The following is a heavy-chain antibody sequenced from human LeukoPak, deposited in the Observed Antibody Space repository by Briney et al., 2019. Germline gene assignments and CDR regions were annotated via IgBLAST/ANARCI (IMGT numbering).Heavy chain of an antibody. CDR3: ASVLSGIAVAGSFDL. J-gene: IGHJ5*02. CDR1: GGTFSSYA. D-gene: IGHD6-19*01. CDR2: IIPILGIA. V-gene: IGHV1-69*04. Sequence: SVKVSFKASGGTFSSYAISWVRQAPGQGLEWMGRIIPILGIANYAQKFQGRVTITADKSTSTAYMELSSLRSEDTAVYYCASVLSGIAVAGSFDLWGQGTLVTVSS.